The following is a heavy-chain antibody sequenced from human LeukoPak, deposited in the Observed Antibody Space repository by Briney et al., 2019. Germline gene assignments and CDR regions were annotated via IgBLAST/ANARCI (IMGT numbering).Heavy chain of an antibody. Sequence: SETLSLTCAVYGGSFSGYYWSWIRQPPGKGLEWIGEINHSGSTNYNPSLKSRVTISVDTSKNQFSLKLSSVTAVDTAVYYCARSPRKYYYDSSGSLFQHRGQGTLVTVSS. CDR3: ARSPRKYYYDSSGSLFQH. J-gene: IGHJ1*01. CDR2: INHSGST. D-gene: IGHD3-22*01. CDR1: GGSFSGYY. V-gene: IGHV4-34*01.